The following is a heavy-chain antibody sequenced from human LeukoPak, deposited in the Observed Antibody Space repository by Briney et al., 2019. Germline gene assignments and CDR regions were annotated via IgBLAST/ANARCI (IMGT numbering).Heavy chain of an antibody. J-gene: IGHJ4*02. V-gene: IGHV3-11*06. D-gene: IGHD6-13*01. CDR2: ISSSSSYT. CDR1: GFTFSDYY. Sequence: GGPLRLSCAASGFTFSDYYMSWIRQAPGKGLEWVSYISSSSSYTNYADSVKGRFTTSRDNAKNSLYLQMNSLRDEDTAVYYCARVWGLAVAGGEIEYWGQGTLVTVSS. CDR3: ARVWGLAVAGGEIEY.